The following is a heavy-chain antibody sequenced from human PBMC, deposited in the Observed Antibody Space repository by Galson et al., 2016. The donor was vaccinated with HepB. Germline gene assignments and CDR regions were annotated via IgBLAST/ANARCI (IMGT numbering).Heavy chain of an antibody. J-gene: IGHJ4*02. CDR1: GFTLENYW. Sequence: SLRLSCAASGFTLENYWMSWVRQAPGKGLEWVANIKQDGSEKYYGVSVKGRFTISGDNAKNSVYLQMNSLRAEDTAVYYCATMAAVRFDYWGQGTLVTVSS. CDR3: ATMAAVRFDY. D-gene: IGHD6-13*01. V-gene: IGHV3-7*01. CDR2: IKQDGSEK.